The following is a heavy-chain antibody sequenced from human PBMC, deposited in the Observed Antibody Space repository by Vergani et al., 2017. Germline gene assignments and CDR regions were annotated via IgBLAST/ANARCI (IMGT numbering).Heavy chain of an antibody. CDR2: INPNSGGT. CDR1: GYTFTGYY. Sequence: QVQLVQSGAEVMKPGASVKVSCKASGYTFTGYYMHWVRQAPGQGLEWMGWINPNSGGTNYAQKFQGRVTMTRDTSISTAYMELSRLRSDDTAVYYCARVIAVAGSTKGFGYWGQGSLVTVSS. D-gene: IGHD6-19*01. V-gene: IGHV1-2*02. J-gene: IGHJ4*02. CDR3: ARVIAVAGSTKGFGY.